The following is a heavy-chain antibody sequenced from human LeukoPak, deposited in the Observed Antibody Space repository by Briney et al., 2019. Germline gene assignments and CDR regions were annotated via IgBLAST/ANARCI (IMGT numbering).Heavy chain of an antibody. Sequence: GGSLRLSCAASGFTFSSYSMNWVHQAPGKGLEWVSSISSSSSYIYYADSVKGRFTISRDNAKNSLYLQMNSLRAEDTAVYYCARQPRGVFSDYWGQGTLVTVSS. CDR2: ISSSSSYI. CDR3: ARQPRGVFSDY. CDR1: GFTFSSYS. V-gene: IGHV3-21*01. J-gene: IGHJ4*02. D-gene: IGHD5-12*01.